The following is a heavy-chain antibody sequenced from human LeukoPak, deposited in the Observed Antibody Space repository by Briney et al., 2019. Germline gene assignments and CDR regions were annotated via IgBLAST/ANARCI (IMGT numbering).Heavy chain of an antibody. CDR3: ARRECDSSGYHYAPFDY. CDR2: IYYSGST. Sequence: SDTLSLTCTVSGGSISSSSYYWGWIRQPPGKGLEWIGSIYYSGSTYYNPSLKSRVTISVDTSKNQFSLKLSSVTAAGTAVYYCARRECDSSGYHYAPFDYWGQGSLVTVSS. J-gene: IGHJ4*02. CDR1: GGSISSSSYY. V-gene: IGHV4-39*01. D-gene: IGHD3-22*01.